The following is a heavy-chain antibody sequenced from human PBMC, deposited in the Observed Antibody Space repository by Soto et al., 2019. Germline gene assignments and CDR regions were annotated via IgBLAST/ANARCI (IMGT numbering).Heavy chain of an antibody. CDR3: AKYPAVRIAAAGTFDY. Sequence: GGSLRLSCAASGFTFSSYAMSWVRQAPGKGLEWVSAISGSGGSTYYADSVKGRFTISRDNSKNTLYLQMNSLRAEDTAVYYCAKYPAVRIAAAGTFDYWGQGTLVTVSS. J-gene: IGHJ4*02. CDR1: GFTFSSYA. CDR2: ISGSGGST. V-gene: IGHV3-23*01. D-gene: IGHD6-13*01.